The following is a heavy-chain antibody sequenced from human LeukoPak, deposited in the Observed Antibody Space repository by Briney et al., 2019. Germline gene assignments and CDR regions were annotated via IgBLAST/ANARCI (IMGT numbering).Heavy chain of an antibody. J-gene: IGHJ4*02. CDR3: AKDGYYDFWSGYYKDPYYFDY. Sequence: GESLRLSCAASGFTFSSYAMSWVRQAPGKGLEWVSAISGSGGSTYYADSVRGRFTISRDNSKNTLYLQMNSLRAEDTAVYYCAKDGYYDFWSGYYKDPYYFDYWGQGTLVTVSS. CDR1: GFTFSSYA. D-gene: IGHD3-3*01. V-gene: IGHV3-23*01. CDR2: ISGSGGST.